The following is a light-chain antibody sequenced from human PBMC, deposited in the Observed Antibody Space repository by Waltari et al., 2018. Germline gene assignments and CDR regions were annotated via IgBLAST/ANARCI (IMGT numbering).Light chain of an antibody. CDR3: GAWDDKVKAWL. CDR1: IYNIGFNP. J-gene: IGLJ2*01. V-gene: IGLV1-44*01. Sequence: LTQSPSLSGTPGQRVTIPCSGAIYNIGFNPVNWYQQFPGAAPRVVMTATNERPSGIPDRFSGSKSGNSASLTISGLRFEDESDFYCGAWDDKVKAWLFGGGTTVTVL. CDR2: ATN.